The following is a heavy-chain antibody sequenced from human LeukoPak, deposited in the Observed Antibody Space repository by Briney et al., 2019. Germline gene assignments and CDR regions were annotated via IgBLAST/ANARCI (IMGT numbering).Heavy chain of an antibody. V-gene: IGHV1-8*01. J-gene: IGHJ4*02. D-gene: IGHD4-17*01. CDR3: ARRAGEYSHPYDY. Sequence: ASVKVSCKASGYTFTNYDINWVRQATGQGLEWMGWMNPNSGNTGYAQNFQGRVTMTRNTSISTAYMELSSLRSEDTAVYYCARRAGEYSHPYDYWGQGTLVTVSS. CDR1: GYTFTNYD. CDR2: MNPNSGNT.